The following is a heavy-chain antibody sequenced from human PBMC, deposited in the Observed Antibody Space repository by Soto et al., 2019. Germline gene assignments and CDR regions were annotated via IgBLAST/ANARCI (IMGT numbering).Heavy chain of an antibody. V-gene: IGHV3-72*01. CDR3: ARDRLGSGRYYYYYGMDV. D-gene: IGHD3-10*01. Sequence: GGSLRLSCAASGFPFSDHSMDWVRQAPGKGLEWVGRTRNKANSYTTEYAASVKGRFTISRDDSKNSLYLQMNSLRAEDTAVYYCARDRLGSGRYYYYYGMDVWGQGTTVTVSS. CDR1: GFPFSDHS. CDR2: TRNKANSYTT. J-gene: IGHJ6*02.